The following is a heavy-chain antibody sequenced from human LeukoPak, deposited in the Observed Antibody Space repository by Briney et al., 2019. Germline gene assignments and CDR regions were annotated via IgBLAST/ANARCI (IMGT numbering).Heavy chain of an antibody. CDR3: AKAFGVVIFSADY. D-gene: IGHD3-3*01. V-gene: IGHV3-30*02. CDR1: GFTFSSYA. CDR2: IRYDGSNK. Sequence: GGSLRLSCAASGFTFSSYAMSWVRQAPGKGLEWVVFIRYDGSNKYYADSVKGRFTISRDNSKNTLYLQMNSLRAEDTAVYYCAKAFGVVIFSADYWGQGTLVTVSS. J-gene: IGHJ4*02.